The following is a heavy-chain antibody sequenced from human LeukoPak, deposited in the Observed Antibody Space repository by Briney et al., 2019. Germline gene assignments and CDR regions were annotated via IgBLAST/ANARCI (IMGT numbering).Heavy chain of an antibody. J-gene: IGHJ6*03. CDR2: INPHNGGT. Sequence: ASVKVSCKASGYTFTAYYMHWVRQAPGQGLEWMGWINPHNGGTKYAQKFQGRVTMTRDTSISTAYMELSSLSSDDTAVYYCARDNSYGQRPSYYYYYMDVWGKGTTVTVSS. CDR3: ARDNSYGQRPSYYYYYMDV. V-gene: IGHV1-2*02. CDR1: GYTFTAYY. D-gene: IGHD5-18*01.